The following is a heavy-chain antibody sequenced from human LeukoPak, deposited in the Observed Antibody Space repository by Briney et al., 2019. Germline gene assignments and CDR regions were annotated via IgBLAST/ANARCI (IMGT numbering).Heavy chain of an antibody. D-gene: IGHD6-13*01. Sequence: GGSLRLSCTASGFTFGDYAMSWFRQAPGKGLEWVGFIRSKAYGGTTEYAASVKGRFTISRDDSKSIAYLQMNSLKTEDTAVYYCTRDGAPYSSSWYPDAFDIWGQGTTVTVSS. CDR2: IRSKAYGGTT. CDR3: TRDGAPYSSSWYPDAFDI. CDR1: GFTFGDYA. J-gene: IGHJ3*02. V-gene: IGHV3-49*03.